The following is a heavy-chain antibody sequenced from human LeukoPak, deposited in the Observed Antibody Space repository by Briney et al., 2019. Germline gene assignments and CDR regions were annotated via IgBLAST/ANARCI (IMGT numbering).Heavy chain of an antibody. CDR1: GYSISSGYY. Sequence: SETLSLTCTVSGYSISSGYYWGWIRQPPGKGLEWIGSIYHSGSTYYNPSLKSRVTISVDTSKNQFSLKLSSVTAADTAVYYCARDYYDFWSGFKDYWGQGTLVTVSS. CDR3: ARDYYDFWSGFKDY. V-gene: IGHV4-38-2*02. CDR2: IYHSGST. J-gene: IGHJ4*02. D-gene: IGHD3-3*01.